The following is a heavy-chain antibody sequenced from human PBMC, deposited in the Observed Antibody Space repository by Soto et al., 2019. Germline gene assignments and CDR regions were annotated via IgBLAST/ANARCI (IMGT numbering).Heavy chain of an antibody. V-gene: IGHV3-21*01. Sequence: GGSLRLSCAASGFTFSSYSMNWVRQAPGKGLEWVSSISSSSSYIYYADSVKGRFTISRDNAKNSLYLQMNSLRAEDTAVYYCARSLVVVVSASWFDPWGQGTLVTVSS. CDR1: GFTFSSYS. CDR3: ARSLVVVVSASWFDP. CDR2: ISSSSSYI. D-gene: IGHD2-15*01. J-gene: IGHJ5*02.